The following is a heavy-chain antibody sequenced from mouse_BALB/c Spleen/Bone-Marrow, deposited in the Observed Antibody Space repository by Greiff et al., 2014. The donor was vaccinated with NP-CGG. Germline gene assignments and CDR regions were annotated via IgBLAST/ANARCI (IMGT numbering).Heavy chain of an antibody. D-gene: IGHD2-14*01. CDR3: TRSRAYFRDWFAY. V-gene: IGHV1-39*01. J-gene: IGHJ3*01. CDR1: GHSFTGYN. CDR2: IDPYYGTT. Sequence: VHVKQSGPELEKPGASVKISCKASGHSFTGYNMNWVKQSYGKSLEWIGNIDPYYGTTTFNQKFKDKATLTVDKSSSTAYMQLKSLTSEDSAVYYCTRSRAYFRDWFAYWGQGTLVTVSA.